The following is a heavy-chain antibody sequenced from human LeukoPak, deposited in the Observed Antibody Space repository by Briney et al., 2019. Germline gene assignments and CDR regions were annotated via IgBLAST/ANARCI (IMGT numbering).Heavy chain of an antibody. CDR2: NGNA. D-gene: IGHD3-22*01. Sequence: SETLSLTCIVSGGSVSSDIYHWSWIRQAPGKGLEWIGHNGNANYNPSLQSRVTISVDKSKNQFSLKLTSVTAADTAVYYCARERGGYYDSSGYADSWGQGSLVTVSS. CDR1: GGSVSSDIYH. V-gene: IGHV4-61*01. CDR3: ARERGGYYDSSGYADS. J-gene: IGHJ4*02.